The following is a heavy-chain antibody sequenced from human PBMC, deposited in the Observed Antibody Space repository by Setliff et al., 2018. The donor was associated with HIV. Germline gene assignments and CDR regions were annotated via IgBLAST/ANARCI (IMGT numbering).Heavy chain of an antibody. V-gene: IGHV4-31*03. CDR1: GGSMNSGGYY. Sequence: TLSLTCTVSGGSMNSGGYYWTWIRQHPGKGLEWIGYIYASGSPDYNPSLESRVTISSDTSKNQFSLKLKSVTGADTAVYYCARVFHSLPTGLNDPFDMWGQGTLVTVSS. CDR2: IYASGSP. CDR3: ARVFHSLPTGLNDPFDM. D-gene: IGHD4-17*01. J-gene: IGHJ3*02.